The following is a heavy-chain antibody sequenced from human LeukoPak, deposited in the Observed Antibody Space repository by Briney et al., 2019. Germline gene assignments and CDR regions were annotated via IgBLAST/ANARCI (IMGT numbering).Heavy chain of an antibody. CDR3: ARGLRGDAFDI. CDR1: GFTFSSYE. CDR2: ISSSGSTK. Sequence: GGSLRLSCAASGFTFSSYEMNWVRQAPGKGLEWLSYISSSGSTKYYADSVKGRFTISRDNAKNSLYLQMNSLRAEDTAVYYCARGLRGDAFDIWGQGTMVTVSS. V-gene: IGHV3-48*03. D-gene: IGHD5/OR15-5a*01. J-gene: IGHJ3*02.